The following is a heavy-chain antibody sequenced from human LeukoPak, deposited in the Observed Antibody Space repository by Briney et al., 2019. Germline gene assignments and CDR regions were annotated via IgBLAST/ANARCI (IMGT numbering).Heavy chain of an antibody. CDR1: GLTFTYYG. V-gene: IGHV3-30*02. D-gene: IGHD2-21*02. CDR3: VRDRDWAFDY. CDR2: VRSDGSDK. Sequence: GGSLRLSCGGSGLTFTYYGMHWVRQAPGKGLEWVTFVRSDGSDKYYADSVKGGFTFSRDNCKNTVYVQMNRLRPEDTAVYYCVRDRDWAFDYWGQGSLVTVSS. J-gene: IGHJ4*02.